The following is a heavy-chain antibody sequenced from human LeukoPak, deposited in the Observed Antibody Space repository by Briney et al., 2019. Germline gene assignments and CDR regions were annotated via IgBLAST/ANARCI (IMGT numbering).Heavy chain of an antibody. D-gene: IGHD6-13*01. V-gene: IGHV3-23*01. CDR1: GFTFSSYA. J-gene: IGHJ4*02. CDR3: AKDVGIAAAVGWDY. CDR2: ISGSGGST. Sequence: AGSLRLSCAASGFTFSSYAMRWVRQAPGKGLEWVSAISGSGGSTYYADSVKGRFTISRDNSKNTLYLQMNSLRAEDTAVYYCAKDVGIAAAVGWDYWGQGTLVTASS.